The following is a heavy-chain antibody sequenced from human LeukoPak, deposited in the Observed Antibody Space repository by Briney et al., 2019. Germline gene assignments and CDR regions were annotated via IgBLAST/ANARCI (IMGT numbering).Heavy chain of an antibody. D-gene: IGHD5-12*01. CDR2: INPSGGST. CDR3: ARGRGVATILDY. V-gene: IGHV1-46*01. Sequence: GASVKVSCKASGYTFTSYYMHWVRQAPGQGLEWMGIINPSGGSTSYAQKFQRRVTMTRDTSTSPVNMELSSLRSEDTAVYYCARGRGVATILDYWGQGTLVTVSS. CDR1: GYTFTSYY. J-gene: IGHJ4*02.